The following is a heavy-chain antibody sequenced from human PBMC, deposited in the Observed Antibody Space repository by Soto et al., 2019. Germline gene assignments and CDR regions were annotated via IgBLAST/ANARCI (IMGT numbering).Heavy chain of an antibody. D-gene: IGHD6-6*01. CDR1: GFTFSNAW. Sequence: GGSLRLSCAASGFTFSNAWLSWVRQAPGKGLEWVGRIKSKTDGGTTDYTAPVKGRFTISRDDSKNTLYLQMNSLKIEDTAVYYCTTGSTSTKKYCGQGNLVTVSS. CDR3: TTGSTSTKKY. J-gene: IGHJ4*02. CDR2: IKSKTDGGTT. V-gene: IGHV3-15*01.